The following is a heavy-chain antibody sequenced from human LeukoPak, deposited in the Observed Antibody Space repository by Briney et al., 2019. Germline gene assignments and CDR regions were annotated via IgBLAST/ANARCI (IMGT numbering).Heavy chain of an antibody. J-gene: IGHJ4*02. CDR3: ARGSLRYSSSWHPPYYFDY. CDR1: GGTFSSYA. D-gene: IGHD6-13*01. Sequence: ASVTVSCKASGGTFSSYAISWVRQAPGQGLEWMGWINPNSGGTNYAQKFQGRVTMTRDTSISTAYMELSRLRSDDTAVYYCARGSLRYSSSWHPPYYFDYWGQGTLVTVSS. CDR2: INPNSGGT. V-gene: IGHV1-2*02.